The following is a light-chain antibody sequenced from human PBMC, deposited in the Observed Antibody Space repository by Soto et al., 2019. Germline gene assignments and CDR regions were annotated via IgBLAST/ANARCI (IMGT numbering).Light chain of an antibody. CDR3: AAWDDSLNGVA. V-gene: IGLV1-44*01. CDR1: RSNIGIYN. Sequence: QSVLTQPPSASGTPGQRVTISCAGSRSNIGIYNVNWYQQLPGTAPKLLIYLNDERPSGVPDRFSGSRSGTSASLAISGLQSEDEADYLCAAWDDSLNGVAFGGGTKLTVL. J-gene: IGLJ2*01. CDR2: LND.